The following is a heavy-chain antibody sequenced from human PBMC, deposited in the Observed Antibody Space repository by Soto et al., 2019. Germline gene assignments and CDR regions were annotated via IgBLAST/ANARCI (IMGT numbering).Heavy chain of an antibody. CDR3: ARGGLYYYDSSDWGALDI. CDR2: ISYDGSNK. J-gene: IGHJ3*02. D-gene: IGHD3-22*01. CDR1: GFTFSSYA. V-gene: IGHV3-30-3*01. Sequence: QVQLVESGAGVVQPGRSLRLSCTASGFTFSSYAMHWVRQAPGKGLEWVAVISYDGSNKYYADSVKGRFTISTDNSKNTLYLQMNSLRAEDTAVYYCARGGLYYYDSSDWGALDIWGQGTMVTVSS.